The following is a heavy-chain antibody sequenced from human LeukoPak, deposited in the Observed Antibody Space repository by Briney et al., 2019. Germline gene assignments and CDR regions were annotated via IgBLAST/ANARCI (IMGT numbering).Heavy chain of an antibody. J-gene: IGHJ6*03. Sequence: GGSLRLSCAASGFTFDEYAMHWVRQPAGRGLEWVSLIHWDGGSTYYADSVRGRFTISRDSRKNSLYLQMNGLRAEDTALYYCAKSCSRKDHYFHYMDVWGKGTTVTVSS. CDR1: GFTFDEYA. D-gene: IGHD3-10*02. CDR3: AKSCSRKDHYFHYMDV. V-gene: IGHV3-43D*03. CDR2: IHWDGGST.